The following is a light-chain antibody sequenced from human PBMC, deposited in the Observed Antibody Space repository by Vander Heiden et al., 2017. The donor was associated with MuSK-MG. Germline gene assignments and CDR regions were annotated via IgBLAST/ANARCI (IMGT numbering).Light chain of an antibody. CDR2: TAS. V-gene: IGKV1-39*01. Sequence: DIRMTQSPSSLSASVGDSVTITCRASQSISSYLNWYQQKPGKAPKLLIYTASSLYSGVPTRFSGSGSGTDFTLTISSLQPEDFATYYCQQSYSPLFTFGPGTTVDIK. J-gene: IGKJ3*01. CDR1: QSISSY. CDR3: QQSYSPLFT.